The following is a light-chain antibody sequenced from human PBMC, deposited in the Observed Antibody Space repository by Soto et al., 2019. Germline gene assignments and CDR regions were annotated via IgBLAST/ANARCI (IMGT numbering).Light chain of an antibody. Sequence: DIQMTQSPSTLSASVGDRVTITCRASQSISSWLAWYQQKPGKAPKLLIYKASSLESGVPSRFSCSGSGTEFTLTISSLQSEDFAVYYCQQYNDWPPGGAFGQGTKLEIK. CDR1: QSISSW. CDR2: KAS. J-gene: IGKJ2*01. V-gene: IGKV1-5*03. CDR3: QQYNDWPPGGA.